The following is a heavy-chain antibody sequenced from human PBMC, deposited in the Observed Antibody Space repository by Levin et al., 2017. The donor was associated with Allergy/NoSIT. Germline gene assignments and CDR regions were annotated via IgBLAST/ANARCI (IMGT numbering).Heavy chain of an antibody. J-gene: IGHJ4*02. V-gene: IGHV3-74*01. Sequence: GESLKISCAASGFTFSSYWMHWVRQAPGKGLVWVSRINSDGSSTSYADSVKGRFTISRDNAKNTLYLQMNSLRAEDTAVYYCARDGYTTYYYGSGTFDYWGQGTLVTVSS. D-gene: IGHD3-10*01. CDR3: ARDGYTTYYYGSGTFDY. CDR1: GFTFSSYW. CDR2: INSDGSST.